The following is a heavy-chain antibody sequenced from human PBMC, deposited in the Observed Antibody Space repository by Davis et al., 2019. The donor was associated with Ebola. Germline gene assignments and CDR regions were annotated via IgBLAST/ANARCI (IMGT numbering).Heavy chain of an antibody. J-gene: IGHJ5*02. D-gene: IGHD3-22*01. CDR2: IYHSGST. CDR1: GGSISSGDYY. Sequence: MPSETLSLTCTVSGGSISSGDYYWSWIRQPPGKGLEWIGYIYHSGSTYYNPSLKSRVAISVDTSTNQFSLRLSSVTAADTAVFFCARFIAHDGRGAFNWFDPWGQGTLVIVSS. V-gene: IGHV4-30-4*01. CDR3: ARFIAHDGRGAFNWFDP.